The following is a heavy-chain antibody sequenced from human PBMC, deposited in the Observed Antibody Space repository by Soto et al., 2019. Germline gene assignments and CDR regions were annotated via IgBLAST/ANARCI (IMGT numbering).Heavy chain of an antibody. V-gene: IGHV1-8*01. CDR1: GYTFTSYD. CDR2: MNPNSGNT. D-gene: IGHD2-2*01. J-gene: IGHJ6*02. Sequence: QVQLVQSGAEVKKPGASVKVSCKASGYTFTSYDINWVRQATGQGLEWMGWMNPNSGNTGYAQKFQGRVTMTRNTSISTAYMELSSLRSEDTAVYYCARIVAVPAAIRRRSYYYGMDVWGQGTTVTVSS. CDR3: ARIVAVPAAIRRRSYYYGMDV.